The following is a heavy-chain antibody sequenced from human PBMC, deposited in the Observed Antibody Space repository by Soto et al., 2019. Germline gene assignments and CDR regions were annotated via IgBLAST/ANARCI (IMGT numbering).Heavy chain of an antibody. D-gene: IGHD3-10*01. CDR1: GYTFTSYY. CDR3: ATAYYGSGSSDIAY. CDR2: INPSGGST. Sequence: QVQLVQSGAEVKKPGASVKVSCKASGYTFTSYYMHWVRQAPGQGLEWMGIINPSGGSTSYAQKFQARVTITRDPSGSPVYMELSSLRSEDTAVYYCATAYYGSGSSDIAYWAQGTLVTVSS. V-gene: IGHV1-46*01. J-gene: IGHJ4*02.